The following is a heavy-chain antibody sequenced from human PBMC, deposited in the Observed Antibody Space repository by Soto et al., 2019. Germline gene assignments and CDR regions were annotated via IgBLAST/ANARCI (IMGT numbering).Heavy chain of an antibody. CDR3: ARHPTLELAPFDY. CDR2: IYYSGST. V-gene: IGHV4-31*03. Sequence: SETLSLTCTVSGGSISSGGYYWSWIRQHPGKGLEWIGYIYYSGSTYYNPSLKSRVTISVDTSKNQFSLKLSSVTAADTAVYYCARHPTLELAPFDYWGQGTLVTVSS. D-gene: IGHD1-7*01. J-gene: IGHJ4*02. CDR1: GGSISSGGYY.